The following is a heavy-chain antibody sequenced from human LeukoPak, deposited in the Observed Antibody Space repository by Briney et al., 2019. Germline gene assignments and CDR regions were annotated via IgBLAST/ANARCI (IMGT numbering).Heavy chain of an antibody. D-gene: IGHD2-15*01. V-gene: IGHV3-33*01. CDR3: TRDNSWYFDY. J-gene: IGHJ4*02. CDR2: ILSDGSKE. CDR1: GFTFSSYG. Sequence: GGSLRLSCAASGFTFSSYGMHWVRQAPGKGLEWVAVILSDGSKEFYTDSVKGRFTISRDNSKNTLYLQMNSLRAEDTAVYYCTRDNSWYFDYWGQGTLVTVSS.